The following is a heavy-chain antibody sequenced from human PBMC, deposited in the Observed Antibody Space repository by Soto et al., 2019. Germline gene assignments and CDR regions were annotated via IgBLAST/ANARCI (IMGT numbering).Heavy chain of an antibody. CDR3: TGYYYGSGSYSDY. V-gene: IGHV3-73*01. D-gene: IGHD3-10*01. Sequence: GGSLRLSCAASGFTFSGSAMHWVRQASGKGLEWVGRIRSKANSYATAYAASVKGRFTISGDDSKNTAYLQMNSLKTEDTAVYYCTGYYYGSGSYSDYWGQGTLVTVSS. CDR1: GFTFSGSA. CDR2: IRSKANSYAT. J-gene: IGHJ4*02.